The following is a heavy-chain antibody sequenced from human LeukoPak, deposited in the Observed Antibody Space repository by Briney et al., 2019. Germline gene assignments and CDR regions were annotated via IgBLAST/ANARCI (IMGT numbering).Heavy chain of an antibody. D-gene: IGHD3-9*01. CDR3: ARDGVRYFDWLALDY. V-gene: IGHV1-18*01. J-gene: IGHJ4*02. Sequence: ASVKVSCKASGYTFTSYGISWVRQAPGQGLEWMGWISAYNGNTNYAQKLQGRVTMTTDTSTSTAYMELRSLRSDDTAVYYCARDGVRYFDWLALDYWGQGTLVTVSS. CDR2: ISAYNGNT. CDR1: GYTFTSYG.